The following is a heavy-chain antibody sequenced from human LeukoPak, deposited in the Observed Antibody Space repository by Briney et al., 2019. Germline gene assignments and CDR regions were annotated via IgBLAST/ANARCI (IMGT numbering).Heavy chain of an antibody. CDR2: INHSGST. J-gene: IGHJ6*02. CDR3: ARVSIAAAENPYYYGMDV. Sequence: PETLSLTCAVYGGSFSGYYWSWIRQPPGKGLEWIGEINHSGSTNYNPSLKSRVTISVDTSKNQFSLKLSSVTAADTAVYYCARVSIAAAENPYYYGMDVWGQGTTVTVSS. D-gene: IGHD6-13*01. V-gene: IGHV4-34*01. CDR1: GGSFSGYY.